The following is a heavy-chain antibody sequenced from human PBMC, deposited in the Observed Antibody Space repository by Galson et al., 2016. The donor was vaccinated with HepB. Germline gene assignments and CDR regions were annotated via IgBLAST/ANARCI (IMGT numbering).Heavy chain of an antibody. CDR2: ISAYNGNT. V-gene: IGHV1-18*01. CDR1: GYSFSIYG. CDR3: ARDAGGEENSYYYYGMDV. J-gene: IGHJ6*02. Sequence: SVKVSCKASGYSFSIYGFSWVRQAPGQGLEWMGWISAYNGNTNYAHKFQDRVTLTTDTSTSTAYMDLRNLRFDDTAIYYCARDAGGEENSYYYYGMDVWGQGTTVTVSS. D-gene: IGHD1-1*01.